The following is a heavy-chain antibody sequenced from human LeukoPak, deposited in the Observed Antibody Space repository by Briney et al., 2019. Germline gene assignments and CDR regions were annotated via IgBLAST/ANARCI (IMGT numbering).Heavy chain of an antibody. Sequence: ASETLSLTCTVSGGSISSGNYYWSWIRQPAGKGLEWIGHIYTSGSTNYNPSLKSRVTISVDTSKNQFSLNLSSVTAADTAVYYCARGPPPDFDCWGQGTLVTVSS. CDR2: IYTSGST. J-gene: IGHJ4*02. CDR1: GGSISSGNYY. V-gene: IGHV4-61*09. CDR3: ARGPPPDFDC.